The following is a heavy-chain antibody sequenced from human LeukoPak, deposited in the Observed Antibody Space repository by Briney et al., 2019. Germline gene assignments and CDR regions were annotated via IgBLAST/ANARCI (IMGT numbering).Heavy chain of an antibody. CDR2: ISGSGGST. V-gene: IGHV3-23*01. CDR1: GFSFSNYA. CDR3: ARDRWFDP. Sequence: PGGSLRLSCAASGFSFSNYAMNWVRQAPGKGLEWVSAISGSGGSTFYADSMKGRFTISRDNSKNTLYLQMDSLRAEDTAVYYCARDRWFDPWGQGTLVTVSS. J-gene: IGHJ5*02.